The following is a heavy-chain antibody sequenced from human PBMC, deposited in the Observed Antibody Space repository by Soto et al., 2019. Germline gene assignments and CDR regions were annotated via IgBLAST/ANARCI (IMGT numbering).Heavy chain of an antibody. CDR2: IDPSDSYT. D-gene: IGHD2-15*01. J-gene: IGHJ4*02. V-gene: IGHV5-10-1*01. Sequence: PGESLKISCKGSGYSFTSYWISWVRQMPGKGLEWMGRIDPSDSYTNYSPSFQGHVTISADKSISTAYLQWSSLKASDTAMYYCAGLVTVAATPYYFDYWGQGTLVTVSS. CDR1: GYSFTSYW. CDR3: AGLVTVAATPYYFDY.